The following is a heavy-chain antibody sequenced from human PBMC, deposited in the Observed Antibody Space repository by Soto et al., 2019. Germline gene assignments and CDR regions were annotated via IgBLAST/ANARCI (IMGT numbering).Heavy chain of an antibody. CDR2: INHSGST. CDR3: ARGDILTGYSY. D-gene: IGHD3-9*01. CDR1: GGSFSGYY. J-gene: IGHJ4*02. Sequence: PSETLSLTCAVYGGSFSGYYWSWIRQPPGKGLEWIGEINHSGSTNYNPSLKSRVTISVDTSKNQFSLKLSSVTVADTAVYYCARGDILTGYSYWGQGTLVTVSS. V-gene: IGHV4-34*01.